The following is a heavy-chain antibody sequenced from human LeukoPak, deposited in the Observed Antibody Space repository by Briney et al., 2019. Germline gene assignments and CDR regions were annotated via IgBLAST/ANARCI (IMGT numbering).Heavy chain of an antibody. CDR3: AKGKQWLVGYFQH. CDR1: GFTFSNYA. D-gene: IGHD6-19*01. J-gene: IGHJ1*01. Sequence: GGSLRLSCAASGFTFSNYAMNWVRQAPGKGLEWVSSISISSNYKYYPDSLKGRFTISRDNAKNSLYLQMNSLRAEDTAVYYCAKGKQWLVGYFQHWGQGTPVTVSS. CDR2: ISISSNYK. V-gene: IGHV3-21*01.